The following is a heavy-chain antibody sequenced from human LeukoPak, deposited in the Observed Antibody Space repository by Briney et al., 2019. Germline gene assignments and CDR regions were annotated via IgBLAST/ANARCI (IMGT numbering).Heavy chain of an antibody. CDR1: GFTFSSYG. CDR2: IWYDGSNK. CDR3: AKDHSSGYIDN. V-gene: IGHV3-33*06. Sequence: GGSLRLSCAASGFTFSSYGMHWVRQAPGKGLEWVAVIWYDGSNKYYADSVKGRFTISRDNSKNTLYLQMNSLRAEATAVYYCAKDHSSGYIDNLGQGTLVTVSS. J-gene: IGHJ4*02. D-gene: IGHD3-22*01.